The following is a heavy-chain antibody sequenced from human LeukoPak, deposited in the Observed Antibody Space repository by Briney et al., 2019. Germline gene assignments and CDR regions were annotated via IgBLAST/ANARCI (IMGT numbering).Heavy chain of an antibody. Sequence: GGSLRLSCAASGFTFSSYSRNWVRQTPGKGLEWVSYISSSSSTIYYADSVKGRFTISRDNAKNSLYLQMNSLRAEDTAVYYCAGYYYVSFDPWGQGTLVTVSS. CDR2: ISSSSSTI. J-gene: IGHJ5*02. CDR1: GFTFSSYS. V-gene: IGHV3-48*01. CDR3: AGYYYVSFDP. D-gene: IGHD3-10*02.